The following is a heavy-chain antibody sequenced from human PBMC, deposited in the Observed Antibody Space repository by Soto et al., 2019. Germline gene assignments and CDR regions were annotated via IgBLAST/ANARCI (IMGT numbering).Heavy chain of an antibody. V-gene: IGHV1-46*03. D-gene: IGHD3-10*01. CDR2: INPFDGSR. J-gene: IGHJ4*02. Sequence: ASVKVSCKASGYIFTSYYIHWVRQAPGQGLEWMGWINPFDGSRMFAQSFQGRVTMTRDTSTSIVYMEVSSLRSEDTAVYYCSRVDPGETSPFDHWGQGTLVTVSS. CDR1: GYIFTSYY. CDR3: SRVDPGETSPFDH.